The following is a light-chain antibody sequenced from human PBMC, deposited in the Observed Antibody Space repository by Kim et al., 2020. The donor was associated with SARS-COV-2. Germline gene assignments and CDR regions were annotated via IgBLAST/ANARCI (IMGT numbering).Light chain of an antibody. V-gene: IGKV1-39*01. Sequence: SACVGDRVTITCRASQSIDTYLNWYQQKPEKAPKLLISGASSLQSGVPSRFSGSGSGTDFTLTISSLRPEDFGTYYCQQSYSTPYTFGQGTKLEI. CDR1: QSIDTY. CDR3: QQSYSTPYT. CDR2: GAS. J-gene: IGKJ2*01.